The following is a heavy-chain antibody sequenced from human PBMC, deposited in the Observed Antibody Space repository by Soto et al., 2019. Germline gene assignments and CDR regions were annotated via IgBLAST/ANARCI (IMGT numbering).Heavy chain of an antibody. CDR2: IIPIFGTA. CDR3: ATGTLNDYGDYPANFDY. V-gene: IGHV1-69*13. CDR1: GGTFSSYA. D-gene: IGHD4-17*01. Sequence: ASVKVSCKASGGTFSSYAISWVRQAPGQGLEWMGGIIPIFGTANYTQKFQGRVTITADESTSTAYMELSSLRSEDTAVYYCATGTLNDYGDYPANFDYWGQGTLVTVSS. J-gene: IGHJ4*02.